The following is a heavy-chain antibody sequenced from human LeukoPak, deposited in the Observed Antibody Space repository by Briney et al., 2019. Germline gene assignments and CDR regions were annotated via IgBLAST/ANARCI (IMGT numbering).Heavy chain of an antibody. CDR3: ARAPDRYSSGWHN. J-gene: IGHJ4*02. CDR2: IYGRGST. D-gene: IGHD6-19*01. Sequence: NPSETLSLTCTVSGASISSYYWSWIRQPPGKGLEWIGYIYGRGSTNYNPSLKSRITISLDTSKNQFSLKLNSATAADTAVYYCARAPDRYSSGWHNWGQGTLVTVSS. V-gene: IGHV4-59*01. CDR1: GASISSYY.